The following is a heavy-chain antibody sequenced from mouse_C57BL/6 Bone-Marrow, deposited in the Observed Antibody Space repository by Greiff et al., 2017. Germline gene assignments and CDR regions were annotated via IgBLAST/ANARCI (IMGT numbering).Heavy chain of an antibody. CDR2: INPSSGDT. Sequence: VQLQESGAELAKPGASVKLSCKASGYTFTSYWMHWVKQRPGQGLEWIGYINPSSGDTKYNQKFKDKATLTADKSSSTAYMQLGSLTYEDSAVYYCAGSIYYGNYLAWFAYWGWGTVITVSA. J-gene: IGHJ3*01. CDR3: AGSIYYGNYLAWFAY. CDR1: GYTFTSYW. V-gene: IGHV1-7*01. D-gene: IGHD2-1*01.